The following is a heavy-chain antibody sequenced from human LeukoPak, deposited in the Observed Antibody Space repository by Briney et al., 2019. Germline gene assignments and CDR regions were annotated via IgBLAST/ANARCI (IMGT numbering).Heavy chain of an antibody. CDR1: GFTFSDYY. V-gene: IGHV3-11*01. CDR3: AREGGGGEQQLWSRPFDY. Sequence: GGSLRLSCAASGFTFSDYYMSWIRQAPGKGLEWVSYISSSGSTTYYADSVKGRFTIPRDNSKNTLYLQMNSLRAEDTAVYYCAREGGGGEQQLWSRPFDYWGQGTLVTVSS. CDR2: ISSSGSTT. J-gene: IGHJ4*02. D-gene: IGHD5-18*01.